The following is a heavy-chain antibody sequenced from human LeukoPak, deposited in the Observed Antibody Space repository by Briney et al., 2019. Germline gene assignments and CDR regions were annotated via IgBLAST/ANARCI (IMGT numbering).Heavy chain of an antibody. V-gene: IGHV1-18*01. CDR1: RYTFTSYG. Sequence: ASVKVSCKASRYTFTSYGISWVRQAPGQGLEWMGWISAYNGNTNYAQKLQGRVTMTTDTSTSTAYMELRSLRSDDTAVYYCARDPCSGGSCYADYWGQGTLVTVSS. CDR2: ISAYNGNT. CDR3: ARDPCSGGSCYADY. D-gene: IGHD2-15*01. J-gene: IGHJ4*02.